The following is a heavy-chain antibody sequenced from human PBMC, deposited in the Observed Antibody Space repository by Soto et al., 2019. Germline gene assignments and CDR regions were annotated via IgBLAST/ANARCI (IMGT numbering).Heavy chain of an antibody. J-gene: IGHJ3*02. V-gene: IGHV3-53*02. CDR2: IYSGGST. CDR3: AREMATTTGAFDI. Sequence: EVQLVETGGGLIQPGGSLRLSCAASGFTVSSHYMSWVRQAPGKGLEWVSVIYSGGSTYYADSVKGRFTISRDNSKNTLYLQMNSLRAEDTAVYYCAREMATTTGAFDIWGQGTMVTVSS. CDR1: GFTVSSHY. D-gene: IGHD5-12*01.